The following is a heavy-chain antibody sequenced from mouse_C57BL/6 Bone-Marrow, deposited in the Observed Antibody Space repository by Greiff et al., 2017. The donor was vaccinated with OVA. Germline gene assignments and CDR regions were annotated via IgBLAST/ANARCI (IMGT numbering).Heavy chain of an antibody. Sequence: QVQLQQSGAELVRPGTSVKLSCKASGYTFTSYWMHWVKQRPGQGLEWIGGIDPSDSDTNYNQKFKGKATLTVDTSSSTAYMQLSSLTSADSAVYSCGRYGRSHRWVDYAMDYWGQGTSDNASS. D-gene: IGHD2-1*01. CDR3: GRYGRSHRWVDYAMDY. V-gene: IGHV1-59*01. J-gene: IGHJ4*01. CDR1: GYTFTSYW. CDR2: IDPSDSDT.